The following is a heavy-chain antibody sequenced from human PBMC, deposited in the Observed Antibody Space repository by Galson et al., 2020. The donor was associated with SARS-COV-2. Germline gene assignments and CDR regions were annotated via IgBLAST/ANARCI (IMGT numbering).Heavy chain of an antibody. CDR2: MSSDGGFK. CDR3: ARDSGDGATFGGAYYADY. Sequence: GESLKISCAASGFTFSRHGMHWVRQAPGKGLEWVAIMSSDGGFKYFADSVRGRFTVSRDNSKNTLYLQMTGLRVEDAAMYFCARDSGDGATFGGAYYADYWGQGTLVTVSS. J-gene: IGHJ4*02. CDR1: GFTFSRHG. V-gene: IGHV3-30*03. D-gene: IGHD3-3*01.